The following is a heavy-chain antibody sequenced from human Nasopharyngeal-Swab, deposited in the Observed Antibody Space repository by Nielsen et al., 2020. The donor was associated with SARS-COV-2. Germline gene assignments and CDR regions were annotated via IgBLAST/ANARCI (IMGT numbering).Heavy chain of an antibody. Sequence: GSVKVCCKASGYTFTSNNMHGVRQAPGQGVEWMGINNPSGGSTSNAQKFQGRVTMTRDTSTSTVYMELSSLRSEDTAVYYCARKSLGYSSGWLVAFDIWGQGTMVTVSS. V-gene: IGHV1-46*01. J-gene: IGHJ3*02. CDR1: GYTFTSNN. CDR2: NNPSGGST. D-gene: IGHD6-19*01. CDR3: ARKSLGYSSGWLVAFDI.